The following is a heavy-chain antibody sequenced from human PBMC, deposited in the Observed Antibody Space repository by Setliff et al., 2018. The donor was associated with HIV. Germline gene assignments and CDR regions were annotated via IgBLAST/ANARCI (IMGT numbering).Heavy chain of an antibody. CDR3: ARGGYSSSWYTYYGMDV. CDR1: GFTFSNFW. V-gene: IGHV4-34*01. D-gene: IGHD6-13*01. J-gene: IGHJ6*02. Sequence: SGGSLRLSCAASGFTFSNFWMSWVRQPPGKGLEWIGEINHSGSTNYNPSLKSRVTISVDTSKNQFSLKLSSVTAADTAVYYCARGGYSSSWYTYYGMDVWGQGTTVTVSS. CDR2: INHSGST.